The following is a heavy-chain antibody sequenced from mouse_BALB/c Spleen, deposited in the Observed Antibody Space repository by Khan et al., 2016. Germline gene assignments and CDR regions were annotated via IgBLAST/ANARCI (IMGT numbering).Heavy chain of an antibody. V-gene: IGHV3-2*02. CDR2: TSYSGST. J-gene: IGHJ2*01. CDR3: ARTARIKY. CDR1: GYSITSGYG. D-gene: IGHD1-2*01. Sequence: EVQLQESGPGLVKPSQSLSLTCTVTGYSITSGYGWNWIRQFPGNKLEWMGYTSYSGSTNYNPSLNSRISITRDTSKNQFFLQLNSVTTEDTATYYCARTARIKYWGQGTTLTVSS.